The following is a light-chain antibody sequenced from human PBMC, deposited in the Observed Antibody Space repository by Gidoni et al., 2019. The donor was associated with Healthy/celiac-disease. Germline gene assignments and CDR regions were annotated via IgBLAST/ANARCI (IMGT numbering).Light chain of an antibody. CDR1: QCVLYCSNNKNY. Sequence: IVMTQSPASLAVSLGERATINCKSSQCVLYCSNNKNYLAWYQQKPGQPPKLLIYWASTRESGVPDRFSGSGSGTDFTLTISSLQAEDVAVYYCQQYYSTPWTFGQGTKVEIK. CDR2: WAS. V-gene: IGKV4-1*01. CDR3: QQYYSTPWT. J-gene: IGKJ1*01.